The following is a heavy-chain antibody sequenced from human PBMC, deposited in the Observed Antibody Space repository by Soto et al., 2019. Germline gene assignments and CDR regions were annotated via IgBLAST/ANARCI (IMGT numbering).Heavy chain of an antibody. CDR2: FDPEDGET. V-gene: IGHV1-24*01. CDR1: GYTLTELS. Sequence: ASVKVSCKVSGYTLTELSMHWVRQAPGKGLEWKGGFDPEDGETIYAQKLQGRINMTEDTSTDTSYMELSSLRSEDTAVYYCARVVTRSGSGSYDLYYGMDVWGQGTTVTVSS. J-gene: IGHJ6*02. D-gene: IGHD3-10*01. CDR3: ARVVTRSGSGSYDLYYGMDV.